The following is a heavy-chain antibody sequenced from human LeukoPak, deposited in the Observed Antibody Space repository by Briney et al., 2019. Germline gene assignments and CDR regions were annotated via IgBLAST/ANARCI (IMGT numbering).Heavy chain of an antibody. D-gene: IGHD1-26*01. Sequence: GGSLRLSCAASGFTFSSYVMNWVRQAPGKGLEWVSYISSGGGTKYYADSVKGRFTISRDDAKNSLYLQMNSLTTEDTAVYYCARVRVGAFFWGYFDYWGQGTLVTVFS. CDR3: ARVRVGAFFWGYFDY. CDR1: GFTFSSYV. V-gene: IGHV3-48*03. CDR2: ISSGGGTK. J-gene: IGHJ4*02.